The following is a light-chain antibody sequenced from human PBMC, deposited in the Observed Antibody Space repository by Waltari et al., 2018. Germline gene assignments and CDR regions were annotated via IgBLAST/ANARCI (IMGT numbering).Light chain of an antibody. CDR3: QQYGSSRT. Sequence: EIVLTQSAGPRSLSPGERATLPCRASQSVSSSYLAWYQQKPRQAPRLLNYGSSSRATGIANRCSSSASTTFFTIIISRLDPEDFAEYYCQQYGSSRTFGQGTKVEVK. CDR2: GSS. CDR1: QSVSSSY. V-gene: IGKV3-20*01. J-gene: IGKJ1*01.